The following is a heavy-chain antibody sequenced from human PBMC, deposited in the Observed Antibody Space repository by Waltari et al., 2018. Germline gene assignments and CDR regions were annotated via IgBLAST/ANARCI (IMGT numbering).Heavy chain of an antibody. Sequence: QLQLQESGPGLVKPAETLSLTCTVSGDSITCSDHFWAWIRQSPGKGLERIGSINYCGSPHYNPSLKSRVTISVDTSKNQFSLRLSSATAADTGVYYCARRVGIGDYFDYWGQGTLVTVSS. D-gene: IGHD2-21*01. CDR3: ARRVGIGDYFDY. CDR2: INYCGSP. V-gene: IGHV4-39*01. J-gene: IGHJ4*02. CDR1: GDSITCSDHF.